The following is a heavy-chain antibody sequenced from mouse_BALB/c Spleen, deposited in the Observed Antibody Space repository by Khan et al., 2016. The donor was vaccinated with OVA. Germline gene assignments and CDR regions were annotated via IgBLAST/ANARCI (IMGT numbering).Heavy chain of an antibody. CDR3: AIRGVRGDFDY. Sequence: VQLQESGAELAKPGASVKMSCKASGYTFINYWILWVKQRPGKGLEWIGYINPSTGDTEYNQNFKDKATLTAEKSSSTAYMQLGSRAAEDSAVYYGAIRGVRGDFDYWSQGTTLTVSS. CDR1: GYTFINYW. J-gene: IGHJ2*01. V-gene: IGHV1-7*01. D-gene: IGHD1-1*01. CDR2: INPSTGDT.